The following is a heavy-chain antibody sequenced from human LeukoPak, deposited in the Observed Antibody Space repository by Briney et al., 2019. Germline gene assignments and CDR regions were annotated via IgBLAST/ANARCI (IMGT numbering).Heavy chain of an antibody. J-gene: IGHJ5*02. CDR3: ARDQAGYSSGHNWFDP. Sequence: SETLSLTCTVSGGSISSGGYYWSWIRQHPGKGLEWIGYIYYSGSTYYNPSLKSRVTISVDTSKNQLSLKLSSVTAADTAVYYCARDQAGYSSGHNWFDPWGQGTLVTVSS. CDR1: GGSISSGGYY. CDR2: IYYSGST. V-gene: IGHV4-31*03. D-gene: IGHD6-19*01.